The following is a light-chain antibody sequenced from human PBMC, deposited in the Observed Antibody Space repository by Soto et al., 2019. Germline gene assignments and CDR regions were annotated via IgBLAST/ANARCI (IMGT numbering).Light chain of an antibody. CDR2: KAS. J-gene: IGKJ1*01. V-gene: IGKV1-5*03. Sequence: DIPMTQSPSTLSGSVGDRVTITCRASQTISSWLAWYQQKPGKAPKLLIYKASTLKSGVPSRFSGSGSGTGFTLTISSLQPDDFATYYCQHYNSYSQAFGQGTKVELK. CDR1: QTISSW. CDR3: QHYNSYSQA.